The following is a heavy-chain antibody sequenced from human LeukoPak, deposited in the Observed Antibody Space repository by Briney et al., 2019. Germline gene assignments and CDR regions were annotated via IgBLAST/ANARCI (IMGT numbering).Heavy chain of an antibody. Sequence: PGRSLRLSCAASGFTFSSYSMNWVRQAPGKGLEWVSSISSSSSYIYYADSVKGRFTISRDNAKNSLYLQMNSLRAEDTAVYYCARDRTTTVVWDYWGQGTLVTVSS. J-gene: IGHJ4*02. CDR1: GFTFSSYS. CDR2: ISSSSSYI. D-gene: IGHD4-23*01. V-gene: IGHV3-21*01. CDR3: ARDRTTTVVWDY.